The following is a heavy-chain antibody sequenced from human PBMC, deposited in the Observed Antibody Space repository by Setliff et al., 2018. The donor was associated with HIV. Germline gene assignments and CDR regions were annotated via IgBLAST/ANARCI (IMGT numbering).Heavy chain of an antibody. Sequence: ASVKVSCKASGYTFTSRALSWVRQATGQGLEWMGWNSTKTGNPTYAQVFTGRFVFSVDISGETAFLEINGLKSDDTGVYYCARDFQTVVSAYSTFDSWGQGSQVTVSS. CDR3: ARDFQTVVSAYSTFDS. D-gene: IGHD2-21*01. V-gene: IGHV7-4-1*02. CDR2: NSTKTGNP. J-gene: IGHJ5*01. CDR1: GYTFTSRA.